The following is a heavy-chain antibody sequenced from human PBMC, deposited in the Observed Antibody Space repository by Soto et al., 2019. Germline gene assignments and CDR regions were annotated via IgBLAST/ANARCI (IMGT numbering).Heavy chain of an antibody. V-gene: IGHV4-39*01. CDR1: GGSISSSSYY. CDR2: IYYSGST. CDR3: ARHGYCSGGSCYSPPMDFDY. D-gene: IGHD2-15*01. J-gene: IGHJ4*02. Sequence: SETLSLTCTVSGGSISSSSYYWGWFRQPPGKGLEWIGSIYYSGSTYYNPSLKSRVTISVDTSKNQFSLKLSSVTAADTAVYYCARHGYCSGGSCYSPPMDFDYWGQGTLVTVSS.